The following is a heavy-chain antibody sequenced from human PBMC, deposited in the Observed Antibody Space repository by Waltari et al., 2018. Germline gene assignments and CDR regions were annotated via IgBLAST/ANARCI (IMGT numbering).Heavy chain of an antibody. J-gene: IGHJ4*02. CDR2: INPKSDGT. Sequence: VQLVPSAAEVKKPGASLNLSYKASGYTFTGYYMHWVRQAPGQGLEWMGWINPKSDGTNYGQKFQGRVTMTRDTSISTADMELSRLRSDDTAVYYCARPYGDYWGQGTLGTVSS. D-gene: IGHD4-17*01. CDR3: ARPYGDY. V-gene: IGHV1-2*02. CDR1: GYTFTGYY.